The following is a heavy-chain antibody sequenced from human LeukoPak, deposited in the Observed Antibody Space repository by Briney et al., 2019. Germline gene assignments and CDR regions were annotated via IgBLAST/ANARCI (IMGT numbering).Heavy chain of an antibody. J-gene: IGHJ6*03. V-gene: IGHV4-34*01. D-gene: IGHD2-2*01. Sequence: SETLSLTCAVYGGSFSGYYWSWIRQPPGKGLEWIGEINHSGSTNYNPSLKSRVTISVDTSKNQFSLKLSSVTAADTAVYYCARRTGYCSSTSCYGPRNYYYYYYMDVWGKGTTVTVSS. CDR1: GGSFSGYY. CDR3: ARRTGYCSSTSCYGPRNYYYYYYMDV. CDR2: INHSGST.